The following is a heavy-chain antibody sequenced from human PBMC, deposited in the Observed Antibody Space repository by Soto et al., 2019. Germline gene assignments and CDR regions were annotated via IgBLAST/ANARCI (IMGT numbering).Heavy chain of an antibody. CDR1: GGTFSTYT. CDR2: ILPMLDIT. J-gene: IGHJ3*02. Sequence: QVQLVQSGAEVKKPGSSVKVSCKASGGTFSTYTVVWVRQAPGQGLEWMGRILPMLDITNSAQRFQGRVTMTADKHTITAYLELTSLRSEDTAVYYCSLGSWSAETFDIWGRGTMVTVSS. CDR3: SLGSWSAETFDI. D-gene: IGHD6-13*01. V-gene: IGHV1-69*02.